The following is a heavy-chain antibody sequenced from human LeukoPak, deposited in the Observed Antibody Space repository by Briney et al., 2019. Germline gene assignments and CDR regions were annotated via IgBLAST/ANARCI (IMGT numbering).Heavy chain of an antibody. CDR2: IYYSGNT. CDR3: ARVYDSGDYYYGMDV. V-gene: IGHV4-39*07. J-gene: IGHJ6*02. D-gene: IGHD2-21*02. CDR1: GGSIDSGSYY. Sequence: SETLSLTCTVSGGSIDSGSYYWGWIRQPPGKGLEWIGSIYYSGNTYYNPSLKSRVTISVDTSKNQFSLKLSSVTAADTAVYYCARVYDSGDYYYGMDVWGQGTTVTVSS.